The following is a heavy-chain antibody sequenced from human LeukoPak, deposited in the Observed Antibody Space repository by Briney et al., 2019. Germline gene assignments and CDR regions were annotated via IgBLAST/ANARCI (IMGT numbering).Heavy chain of an antibody. CDR3: ARVPPAYFDWLMGGYYYYGMDV. CDR2: INHSGST. D-gene: IGHD3-9*01. Sequence: KPSETLSLTCAVYGGSFSGYYWSWIRQPPGKGLEWIGEINHSGSTNYNPSLKSRVTISVDTSKNQFSLKLSSVTAADAAVYYCARVPPAYFDWLMGGYYYYGMDVWGQGTTVTVSS. CDR1: GGSFSGYY. V-gene: IGHV4-34*01. J-gene: IGHJ6*02.